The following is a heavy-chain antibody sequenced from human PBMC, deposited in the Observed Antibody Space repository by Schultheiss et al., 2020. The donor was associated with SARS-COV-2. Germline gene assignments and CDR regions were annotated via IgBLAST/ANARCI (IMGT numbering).Heavy chain of an antibody. CDR3: ARGRAGYYDSSGYYLY. J-gene: IGHJ4*02. D-gene: IGHD3-22*01. V-gene: IGHV3-66*01. Sequence: GGSLRLSCAASGFTFSSYEMNWVRQAPGKGLEWVSVIYSGGSTYYADSVKGRFTISRDNSKNTLYLQMNSLRAEDTAVYYCARGRAGYYDSSGYYLYWGQGTLVTVSS. CDR1: GFTFSSYE. CDR2: IYSGGST.